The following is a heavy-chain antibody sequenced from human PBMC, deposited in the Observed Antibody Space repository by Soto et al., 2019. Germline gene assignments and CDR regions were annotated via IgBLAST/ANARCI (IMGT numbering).Heavy chain of an antibody. CDR2: LDGAGGST. V-gene: IGHV3-23*01. Sequence: PGGSLRLSCLASGFTFSDYAMTWVGHVPGRGLEWVASLDGAGGSTYYADSVRGRFTISRDNSQNTLFLQMKRLTVDDTAIYYCAAPRDEYGSGVSWFTYGMDIWGQGTTVTVSS. CDR1: GFTFSDYA. CDR3: AAPRDEYGSGVSWFTYGMDI. J-gene: IGHJ6*02. D-gene: IGHD3-10*01.